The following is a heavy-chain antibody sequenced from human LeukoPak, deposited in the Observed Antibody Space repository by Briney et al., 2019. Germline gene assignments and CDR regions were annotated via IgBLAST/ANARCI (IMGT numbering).Heavy chain of an antibody. J-gene: IGHJ4*01. CDR3: ATLFGELLGMDY. D-gene: IGHD3-10*02. V-gene: IGHV3-30*02. CDR1: GFTFSNYA. CDR2: LGGDGVNK. Sequence: GGYLRLSCAASGFTFSNYAMNWVRQAPGEGLEWVSSLGGDGVNKYYADSVKGRFTISRDNSKNTLYLQMNSLRAEDTAVYYCATLFGELLGMDYWGHGTLVTVSS.